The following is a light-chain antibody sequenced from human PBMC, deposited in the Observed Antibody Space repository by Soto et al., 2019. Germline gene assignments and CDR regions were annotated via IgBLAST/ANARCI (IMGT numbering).Light chain of an antibody. CDR2: GAS. CDR1: QSVSSSF. Sequence: EIVLTQSPGTLSLSPGERATLSCRASQSVSSSFLAWYRQKPGQAPRLLIYGASSRATGIPDRFSGSGSATDFTLTISRLEPEVFAVYYCQQYGSSPTFGEGTIVEMK. J-gene: IGKJ1*01. CDR3: QQYGSSPT. V-gene: IGKV3-20*01.